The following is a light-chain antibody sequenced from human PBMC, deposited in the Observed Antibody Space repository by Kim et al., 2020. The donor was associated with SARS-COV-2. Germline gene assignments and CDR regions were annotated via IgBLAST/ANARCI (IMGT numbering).Light chain of an antibody. V-gene: IGKV3-11*01. CDR3: QQRRDLPRF. CDR2: DAS. CDR1: QSVDYD. Sequence: EIVLTQFPGTLSLSPGGRATLSCRASQSVDYDLAWYQHKPGQAPRLLIYDASTRATGVPARFSGSGSGTDFTLTISSLEPEDSAVYYCQQRRDLPRFFGGGTKVEIK. J-gene: IGKJ4*01.